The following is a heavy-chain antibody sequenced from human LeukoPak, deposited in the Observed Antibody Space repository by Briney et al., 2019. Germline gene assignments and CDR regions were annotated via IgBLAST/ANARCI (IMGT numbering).Heavy chain of an antibody. CDR2: INHSGST. CDR1: AGSFSGYY. J-gene: IGHJ5*02. D-gene: IGHD3-10*01. Sequence: SETLSLTCAVYAGSFSGYYWSWIRQPPGKGLEWIGEINHSGSTNYNPSLKSRVTISVDTSKNQFSLKLSSVTAADTAVYYCARGPLGYYGSGSYYRSWFDPWGQGTLVTVSS. CDR3: ARGPLGYYGSGSYYRSWFDP. V-gene: IGHV4-34*01.